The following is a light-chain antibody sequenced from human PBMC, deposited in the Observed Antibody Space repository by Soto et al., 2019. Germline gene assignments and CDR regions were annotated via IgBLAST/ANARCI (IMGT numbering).Light chain of an antibody. CDR2: EVN. Sequence: QSVLTHPDSVSGSPGQSITISCTGTSSDIGSYNRASWYQQPPGTAPKLIIYEVNNRPSGVPDRFSGSKSGNTASLTISGLQAEYYADYYCNSFPTSSTYVFVNRTKVT. V-gene: IGLV2-18*02. J-gene: IGLJ1*01. CDR1: SSDIGSYNR. CDR3: NSFPTSSTYV.